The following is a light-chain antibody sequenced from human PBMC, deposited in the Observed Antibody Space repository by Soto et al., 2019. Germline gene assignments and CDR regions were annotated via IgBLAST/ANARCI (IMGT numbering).Light chain of an antibody. Sequence: IQTTQSASTLSAYVRDRVTIARRASQSISSWLAWYQQRPGKAPKLLIYDASSLETGVPSRFSGSGSGTEFTLTISSLQPDDFATYYCQQYNSYSWTFGQGTKVDIK. V-gene: IGKV1-5*01. J-gene: IGKJ1*01. CDR1: QSISSW. CDR3: QQYNSYSWT. CDR2: DAS.